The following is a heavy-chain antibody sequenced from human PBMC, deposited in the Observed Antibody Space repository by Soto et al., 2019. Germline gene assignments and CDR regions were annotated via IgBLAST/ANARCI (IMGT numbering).Heavy chain of an antibody. D-gene: IGHD5-18*01. V-gene: IGHV4-39*01. CDR2: IYYSGST. J-gene: IGHJ4*02. CDR1: GGSISSSSYY. CDR3: ARPVGWIPY. Sequence: SETLSLTCTVSGGSISSSSYYWGWIRQPPGKGLEWIGSIYYSGSTYYNPSLKSRVTISVDTSKNQFSLKLSSVTAADTAVYYCARPVGWIPYWGQGTLVTVSS.